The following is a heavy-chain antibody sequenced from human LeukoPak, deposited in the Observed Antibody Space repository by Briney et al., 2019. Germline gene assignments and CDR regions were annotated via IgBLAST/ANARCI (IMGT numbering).Heavy chain of an antibody. CDR2: IYTSGNT. CDR1: GGSISSYY. CDR3: ARGGNYWPQWWFDP. Sequence: SETLSLTCSVSGGSISSYYWSWIRQPAGKGLEWIGRIYTSGNTSYNPSLKSRVTMSLDASKNQFSLELNSVTPADTAVYYCARGGNYWPQWWFDPWGRGTLVSVSS. J-gene: IGHJ5*02. D-gene: IGHD1-26*01. V-gene: IGHV4-4*07.